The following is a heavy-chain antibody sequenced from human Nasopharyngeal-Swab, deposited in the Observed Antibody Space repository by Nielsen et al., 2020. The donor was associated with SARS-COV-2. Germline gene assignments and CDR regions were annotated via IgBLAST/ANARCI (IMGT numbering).Heavy chain of an antibody. CDR2: INAGNGNT. CDR1: GYTFIRYA. V-gene: IGHV1-3*01. J-gene: IGHJ5*02. CDR3: ARVGYKGWFDP. Sequence: ASVKVSCKASGYTFIRYAMHWLRQAPGQRLEWMGWINAGNGNTKYSQKFQGRVTITRDTSASTAYMELSSLRSEDTAVYYCARVGYKGWFDPWGQGTLVTVSS. D-gene: IGHD5-18*01.